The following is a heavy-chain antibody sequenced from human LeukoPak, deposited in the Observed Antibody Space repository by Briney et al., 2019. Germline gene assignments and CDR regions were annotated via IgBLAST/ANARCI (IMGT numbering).Heavy chain of an antibody. Sequence: ASVKVSCKASGYTFTRYYMHWVRQAPGQGLEWMGLINPSGTNTNYAQKFRGRVTMTRDTSTSTVYMDLSSLRSEDTAMYFCAREESGGYFDYWGQGTLVTVSS. V-gene: IGHV1-46*01. CDR1: GYTFTRYY. CDR3: AREESGGYFDY. D-gene: IGHD2-8*02. J-gene: IGHJ4*02. CDR2: INPSGTNT.